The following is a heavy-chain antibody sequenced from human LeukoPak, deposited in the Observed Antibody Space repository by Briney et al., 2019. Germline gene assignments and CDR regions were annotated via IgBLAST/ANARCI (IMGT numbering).Heavy chain of an antibody. CDR3: ARDSSGWYYFDH. CDR2: ISRSSGSSI. Sequence: GGSLRLSCAASGFTFSNYEMNWVRQAPGKGLEWVSYISRSSGSSIYYADSVKGRFTISRDNAKNSLYLQMNSLRAEDTAAYYCARDSSGWYYFDHWGQGILVTVSS. J-gene: IGHJ4*02. D-gene: IGHD6-19*01. V-gene: IGHV3-48*03. CDR1: GFTFSNYE.